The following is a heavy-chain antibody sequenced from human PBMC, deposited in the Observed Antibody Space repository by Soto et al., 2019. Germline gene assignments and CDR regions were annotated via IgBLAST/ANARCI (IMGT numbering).Heavy chain of an antibody. CDR2: IHSTRSP. CDR1: GDSVSKYY. V-gene: IGHV4-4*07. CDR3: ARSPAYGDYANLDT. Sequence: SETLSLTCTVSGDSVSKYYWNWIRQPAGKGLEWIGRIHSTRSPNYNPSLKSRVTMSVDTSKNQFSLKLNLTSVTAADTAVYYCARSPAYGDYANLDTWGQGTLVTVSS. D-gene: IGHD4-17*01. J-gene: IGHJ5*02.